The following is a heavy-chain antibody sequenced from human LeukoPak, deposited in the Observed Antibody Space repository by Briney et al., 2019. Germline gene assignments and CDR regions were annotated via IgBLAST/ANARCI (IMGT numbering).Heavy chain of an antibody. J-gene: IGHJ4*02. CDR3: ARAGNYDIFTGILYYFDY. CDR2: INAGNGNT. CDR1: GYTFTSYA. V-gene: IGHV1-3*01. Sequence: GASVKTSCKASGYTFTSYAMHWVRQAPGQRLEWMGWINAGNGNTKYSQKFQGRVTITRDTSASTAYMELSSLRSEDTAVYYCARAGNYDIFTGILYYFDYWGQGTLVTVSS. D-gene: IGHD3-9*01.